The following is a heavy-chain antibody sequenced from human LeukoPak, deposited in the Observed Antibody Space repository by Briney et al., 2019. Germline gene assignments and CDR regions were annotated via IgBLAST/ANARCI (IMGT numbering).Heavy chain of an antibody. V-gene: IGHV5-51*01. J-gene: IGHJ4*02. CDR1: GYSFTTHW. D-gene: IGHD3-22*01. CDR2: IYPGDSYT. Sequence: GESLKISCKGSGYSFTTHWIAWVRQMPGKGLEWMGNIYPGDSYTKYSPAFQGHVTISADKSVTTAYLQWSSLKASDTAIYYCARHMLEVVIPDYWGQGTLVTVSS. CDR3: ARHMLEVVIPDY.